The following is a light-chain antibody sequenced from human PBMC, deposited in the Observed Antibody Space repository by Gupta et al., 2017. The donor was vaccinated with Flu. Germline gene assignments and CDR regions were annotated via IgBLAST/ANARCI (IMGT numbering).Light chain of an antibody. CDR3: CSDAGNYLIV. Sequence: QSALTQPRSVSGSPGQSVTISCTGTSSDVGGYNYVSWYQHHPGKAPKLMIYDVSKRPSGVPDRFSASRSGNTASLTISGLQGEDEADYYCCSDAGNYLIVFGTGTEVTVL. V-gene: IGLV2-11*01. J-gene: IGLJ1*01. CDR2: DVS. CDR1: SSDVGGYNY.